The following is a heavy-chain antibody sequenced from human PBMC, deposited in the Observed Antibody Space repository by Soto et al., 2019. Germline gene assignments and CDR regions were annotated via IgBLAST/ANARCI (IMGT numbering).Heavy chain of an antibody. CDR1: GFTFSSYG. CDR3: AKASGGSSWTPDY. V-gene: IGHV3-30*18. CDR2: ISYDGSNK. Sequence: QVQLVESGGGVVQPGRSLRLSCAASGFTFSSYGMHWVRQTPGKGLEWVAVISYDGSNKYYADSVKGRLTISRDNSKNTLYLQMNSLRAEDTAVYYCAKASGGSSWTPDYWGQGTLVTVSS. D-gene: IGHD6-13*01. J-gene: IGHJ4*02.